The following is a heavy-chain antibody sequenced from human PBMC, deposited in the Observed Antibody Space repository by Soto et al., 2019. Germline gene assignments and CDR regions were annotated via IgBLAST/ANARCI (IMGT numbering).Heavy chain of an antibody. CDR2: INHSGST. V-gene: IGHV4-34*01. Sequence: PSETLSLTCAVYGGSFSGYYWSWIRQPPGKGLEWIGEINHSGSTNYNPSLKSRVTISVDTSKNQFSLKLSSVTAADTAVYYCARLEDGGSWYPNDYWGQGTLVTVSS. D-gene: IGHD6-13*01. J-gene: IGHJ4*02. CDR3: ARLEDGGSWYPNDY. CDR1: GGSFSGYY.